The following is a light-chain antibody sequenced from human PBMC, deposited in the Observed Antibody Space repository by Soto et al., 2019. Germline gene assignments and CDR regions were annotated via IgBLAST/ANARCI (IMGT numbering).Light chain of an antibody. J-gene: IGKJ1*01. V-gene: IGKV1-12*01. Sequence: DIQMTQSPSSLSSSVLDRVTITCPASQGITTHRNWFQQKPGRAPKYLIQAASILQSGFPSRFAGSGSGTDFTLTINTLQPEDFATYYCLQVKSFPRTFGQGTKVDI. CDR3: LQVKSFPRT. CDR2: AAS. CDR1: QGITTH.